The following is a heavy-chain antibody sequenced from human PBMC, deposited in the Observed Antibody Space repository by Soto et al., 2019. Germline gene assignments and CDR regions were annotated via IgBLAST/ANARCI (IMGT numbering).Heavy chain of an antibody. D-gene: IGHD2-15*01. J-gene: IGHJ6*02. V-gene: IGHV4-30-4*01. CDR2: IYYSGST. CDR3: ARDRRGPPPYGMDV. Sequence: QVQLQESGPGLVKPSQTLSLTCTVSGGSISSGDYYWSWIRQPPGKGLEWIGYIYYSGSTHYNPSLKTRFTISVDTSNNQFSLKLSSVTAADTAVYYCARDRRGPPPYGMDVWGQGTTVTVSS. CDR1: GGSISSGDYY.